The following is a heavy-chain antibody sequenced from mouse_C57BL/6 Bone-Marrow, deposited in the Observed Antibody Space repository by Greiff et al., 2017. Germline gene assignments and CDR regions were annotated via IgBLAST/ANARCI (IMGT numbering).Heavy chain of an antibody. CDR2: IYPRSGNT. D-gene: IGHD1-1*01. Sequence: VQLQQSGAELARPGASVKLSCKASGYTFTSYGISWVKQRTGQGLEWIGEIYPRSGNTYYNEKFKGKATLTADKSSSTAYMELRSLTFEDSAVYFCAPVVNAMDYWGQGTSVTVSS. V-gene: IGHV1-81*01. J-gene: IGHJ4*01. CDR1: GYTFTSYG. CDR3: APVVNAMDY.